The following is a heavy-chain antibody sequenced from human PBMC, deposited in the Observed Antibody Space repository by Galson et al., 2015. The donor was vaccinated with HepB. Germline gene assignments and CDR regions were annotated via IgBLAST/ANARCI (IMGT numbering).Heavy chain of an antibody. V-gene: IGHV3-9*01. CDR2: ISWNSGSI. J-gene: IGHJ6*02. D-gene: IGHD3-16*01. CDR3: AKATGGRYYYYGMDV. CDR1: GFTFDDYA. Sequence: SLRLSCAASGFTFDDYAMHWVRQAPGKGLEWVSGISWNSGSIGYADSVKGRFTISRDNAKNSLYLQMNSLRAEDTALYYCAKATGGRYYYYGMDVWGQGTTVTVSS.